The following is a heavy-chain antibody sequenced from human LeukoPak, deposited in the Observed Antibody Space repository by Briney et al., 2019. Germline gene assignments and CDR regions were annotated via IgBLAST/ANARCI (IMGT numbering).Heavy chain of an antibody. J-gene: IGHJ4*02. CDR3: ARDLTRTDN. Sequence: PGGSLRLSCTASGFMFYDYGMSWVRQAPGKGLEWVSGINWSGGRTGYGDSLKGRFTISRDNAKNTLYLQMNSLRAEDTALYYCARDLTRTDNWGQGTLVTVSS. V-gene: IGHV3-20*04. D-gene: IGHD1/OR15-1a*01. CDR1: GFMFYDYG. CDR2: INWSGGRT.